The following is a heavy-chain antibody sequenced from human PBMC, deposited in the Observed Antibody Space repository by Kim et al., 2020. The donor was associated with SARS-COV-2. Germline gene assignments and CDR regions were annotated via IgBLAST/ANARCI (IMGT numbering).Heavy chain of an antibody. J-gene: IGHJ4*02. CDR1: GLTFSGSA. Sequence: GGSLRLSCAASGLTFSGSAIHWVRQASGKGLEWIGRIKNKADDYATAYAASVEGRFTVSRDDSRRTAYLQMNNLKPEDTAVYYCLNDFWVNNPFDSWGRG. V-gene: IGHV3-73*01. CDR3: LNDFWVNNPFDS. CDR2: IKNKADDYAT. D-gene: IGHD3-3*01.